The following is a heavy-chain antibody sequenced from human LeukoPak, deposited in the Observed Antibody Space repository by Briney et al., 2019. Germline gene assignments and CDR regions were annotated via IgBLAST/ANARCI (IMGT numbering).Heavy chain of an antibody. CDR3: AKDSSQGGDYFDS. V-gene: IGHV3-23*01. Sequence: GGSLRLSCAASGFTFSNYAMSWVRQPPGKGLQWVSAINGSGVITYYADSVRGRFTISRDKSKSTLYLQMKSLRAEDAAIYYCAKDSSQGGDYFDSWGQGTLVTVSS. D-gene: IGHD3-16*01. CDR1: GFTFSNYA. J-gene: IGHJ4*02. CDR2: INGSGVIT.